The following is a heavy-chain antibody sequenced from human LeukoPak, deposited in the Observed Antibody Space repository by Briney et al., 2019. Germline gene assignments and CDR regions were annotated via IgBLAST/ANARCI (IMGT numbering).Heavy chain of an antibody. CDR2: IYYSGST. CDR1: GGSISSSSYY. J-gene: IGHJ2*01. V-gene: IGHV4-39*07. D-gene: IGHD6-25*01. CDR3: ARDRDSSESLYAPPGPDWYFDL. Sequence: PSETLSLTCTVSGGSISSSSYYWGWIRQPPGKGLEWIGSIYYSGSTSYNPSLKSRVTISVDTSKNQFSLKLSSVTAADTAVYYCARDRDSSESLYAPPGPDWYFDLWGRGTLVTVSS.